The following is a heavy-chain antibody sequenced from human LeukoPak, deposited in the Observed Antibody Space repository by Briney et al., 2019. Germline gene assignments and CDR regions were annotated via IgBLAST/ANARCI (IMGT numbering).Heavy chain of an antibody. CDR2: INHSGST. J-gene: IGHJ4*02. CDR3: ARGSSFPRDAVRF. V-gene: IGHV4-34*01. Sequence: SETLSLTRAVYGGSFSGYYWSWIRQPPGKGLEWIGEINHSGSTNYNPSLKSRVTISVDTSKNQFSLKLSSVTAADTAVYYCARGSSFPRDAVRFWGQGTLVTVSS. D-gene: IGHD6-6*01. CDR1: GGSFSGYY.